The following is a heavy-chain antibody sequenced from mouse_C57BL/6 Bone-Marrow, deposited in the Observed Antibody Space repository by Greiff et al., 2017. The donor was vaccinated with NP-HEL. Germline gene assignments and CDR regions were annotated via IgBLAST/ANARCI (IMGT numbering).Heavy chain of an antibody. CDR1: GFTFSSYA. CDR3: AKSLYYGSSYERFAY. CDR2: ISVGGSYP. V-gene: IGHV5-4*03. D-gene: IGHD1-1*01. J-gene: IGHJ3*01. Sequence: EVKLVESGGGLVKPGGSLKISCAASGFTFSSYALSWVRQTPEKRLEWVATISVGGSYPYYPDNVKGRFPISRDNSKNNLYLQMSHLKSEDTAMYYCAKSLYYGSSYERFAYWGQGTLVTVSA.